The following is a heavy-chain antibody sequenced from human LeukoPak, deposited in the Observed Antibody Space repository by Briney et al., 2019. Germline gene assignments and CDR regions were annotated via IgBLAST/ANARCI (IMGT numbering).Heavy chain of an antibody. D-gene: IGHD2-15*01. V-gene: IGHV3-30-3*01. CDR2: ISHDGNNK. CDR3: ARERGGGFCSGGSCYRGYFDY. CDR1: GFTFSSYA. Sequence: GGSLRLSCAASGFTFSSYAMHWVRQAPGQGLEWVAGISHDGNNKNFADAVKGRFTTSRDNSKSTLYLQMDSLRAEDTAVYYCARERGGGFCSGGSCYRGYFDYWGQGTLVTVSS. J-gene: IGHJ4*02.